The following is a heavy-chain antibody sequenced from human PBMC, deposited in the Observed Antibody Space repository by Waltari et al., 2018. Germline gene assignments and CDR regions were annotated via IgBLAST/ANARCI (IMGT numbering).Heavy chain of an antibody. Sequence: QVQLVQSGAEVKKPGASVKVSCKASGYTFTSYDINWVRQATGQGLEWMGWMNPNRGNTGYAQKFQGRVTMTRNTSISTAYMELSSLRSEDTAVYYCASIADYGWYFDLWGRGTLVTVSS. CDR3: ASIADYGWYFDL. V-gene: IGHV1-8*01. CDR2: MNPNRGNT. CDR1: GYTFTSYD. J-gene: IGHJ2*01. D-gene: IGHD4-17*01.